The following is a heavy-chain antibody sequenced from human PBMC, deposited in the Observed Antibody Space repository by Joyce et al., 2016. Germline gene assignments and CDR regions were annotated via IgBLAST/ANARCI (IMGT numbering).Heavy chain of an antibody. V-gene: IGHV3-23*01. CDR2: ISSSGDST. D-gene: IGHD3-9*01. Sequence: EVQVLESGGGLVQPGGSLRLSCAVSGFILRRYDMSWVRQAPGKGLEWVSAISSSGDSTYYTDSVKGLFTVSRDNSKKILYLQMNTLRAEDTAVYYCAKASLTGYYIGAYYFDYWGQGTLVTVSS. J-gene: IGHJ4*02. CDR1: GFILRRYD. CDR3: AKASLTGYYIGAYYFDY.